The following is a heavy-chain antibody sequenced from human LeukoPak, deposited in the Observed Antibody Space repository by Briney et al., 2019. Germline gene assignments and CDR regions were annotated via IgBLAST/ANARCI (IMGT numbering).Heavy chain of an antibody. J-gene: IGHJ4*02. D-gene: IGHD2-2*01. V-gene: IGHV3-23*01. CDR2: ISGSGTNT. CDR3: VKHSAPVLAAARFDY. CDR1: GFTFSNYA. Sequence: GGSLRLSCAASGFTFSNYAMSWVRQAPGKGLEWVSVISGSGTNTYYADSVKGRFTISRDNSKNTLYLQMNSLRAEDTALYYCVKHSAPVLAAARFDYWGQGNLVTVSS.